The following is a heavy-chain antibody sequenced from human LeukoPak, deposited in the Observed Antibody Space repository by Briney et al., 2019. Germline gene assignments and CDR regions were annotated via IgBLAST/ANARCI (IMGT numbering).Heavy chain of an antibody. Sequence: SETLSLTCAVYGGSFSGYYWSWIRQPPGKGLEWIGEINHSGSTNYNPSLKSRVTISVDTSKNQFSLKLSSVTAADTAVYYCARGRGYDSSGYYRYYYYYVDVWGKGTTVTVSS. V-gene: IGHV4-34*01. D-gene: IGHD3-22*01. CDR3: ARGRGYDSSGYYRYYYYYVDV. CDR1: GGSFSGYY. J-gene: IGHJ6*03. CDR2: INHSGST.